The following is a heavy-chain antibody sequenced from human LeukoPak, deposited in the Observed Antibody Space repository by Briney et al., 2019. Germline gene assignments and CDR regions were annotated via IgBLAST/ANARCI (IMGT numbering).Heavy chain of an antibody. CDR3: ARHNFVVPASFDP. J-gene: IGHJ5*02. CDR1: GGSISSYF. V-gene: IGHV4-59*08. CDR2: IYYSGST. Sequence: SETLSLTCTVSGGSISSYFWSWIRQPPGKGLEWIGYIYYSGSTNYNPSLESRVTISVDTSKNQFSLKLSSVTAADTAVYYCARHNFVVPASFDPWGQGTLVTVSS. D-gene: IGHD2-2*01.